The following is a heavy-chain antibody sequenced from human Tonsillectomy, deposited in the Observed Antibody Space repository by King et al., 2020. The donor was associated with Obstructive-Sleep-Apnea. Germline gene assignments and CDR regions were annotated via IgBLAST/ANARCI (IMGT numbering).Heavy chain of an antibody. V-gene: IGHV3-21*01. Sequence: VQLVESGGGLVKPGGSLRLSCAASGFTFSSYSMNWVRQAPGKGLEWVSSISSSSSYIYYADSVKGRFTISRDNAKNSLYLQMNSLRAEDTAVYYCASEGYCSSTSCYGNYFDYWGQGTLVTVSS. CDR2: ISSSSSYI. CDR1: GFTFSSYS. D-gene: IGHD2-2*01. J-gene: IGHJ4*02. CDR3: ASEGYCSSTSCYGNYFDY.